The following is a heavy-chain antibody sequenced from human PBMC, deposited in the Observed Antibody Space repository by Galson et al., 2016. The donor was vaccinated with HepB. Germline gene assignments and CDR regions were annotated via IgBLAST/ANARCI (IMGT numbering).Heavy chain of an antibody. CDR2: FYSSENT. J-gene: IGHJ4*02. Sequence: SETLSLTCTVSGGSVSGGGYFWSWIRQPPGKGLEWIGYFYSSENTNYNPSLRSRVTISGDTSRNQFSLKLTSVTAADTAVYYCARDQHGSFFAYWGQGTLVTVSS. CDR3: ARDQHGSFFAY. V-gene: IGHV4-61*08. CDR1: GGSVSGGGYF. D-gene: IGHD3-10*01.